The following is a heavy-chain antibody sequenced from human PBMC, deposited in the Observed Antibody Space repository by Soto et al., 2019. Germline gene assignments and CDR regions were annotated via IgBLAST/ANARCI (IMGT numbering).Heavy chain of an antibody. CDR1: GYTFTSYG. Sequence: GASVKVSFKASGYTFTSYGISWLRQAPGQGLEWMGWISAYNGNTNYAQKLQGRVTMTTDTSTSTAYMELRSLRSDDTAVYYCAIYYYDSSGYYYGAFDIWGQGTMVTVS. CDR2: ISAYNGNT. J-gene: IGHJ3*02. D-gene: IGHD3-22*01. CDR3: AIYYYDSSGYYYGAFDI. V-gene: IGHV1-18*01.